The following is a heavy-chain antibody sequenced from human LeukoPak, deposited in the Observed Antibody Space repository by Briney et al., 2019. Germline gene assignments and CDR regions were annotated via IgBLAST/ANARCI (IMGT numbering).Heavy chain of an antibody. Sequence: GGSLRLSCAASGFTLVSYEMNWVRQAPGKGLEWVSYIDSSGRTIKYADSVRGRFTISRDNAKNSVNLQMNSLRAEDTAVYYCVREGARWFFDYWGQGTWSPSPQ. D-gene: IGHD4-23*01. CDR2: IDSSGRTI. CDR1: GFTLVSYE. CDR3: VREGARWFFDY. J-gene: IGHJ4*02. V-gene: IGHV3-48*03.